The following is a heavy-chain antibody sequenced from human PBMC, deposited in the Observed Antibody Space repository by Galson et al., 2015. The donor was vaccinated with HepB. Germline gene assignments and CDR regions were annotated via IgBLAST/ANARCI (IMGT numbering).Heavy chain of an antibody. D-gene: IGHD2-2*01. CDR3: ASSSRYEGYCSSTSCYGNWFDP. Sequence: SVKVSCKASGYTFTSYGISWVRQAPGQGLEWMGWISAYNGNTNYAQKLQGRVTMTTDTSTSTAYMELRSLRSDDTAVYYCASSSRYEGYCSSTSCYGNWFDPWGQGTLVTVSS. CDR1: GYTFTSYG. V-gene: IGHV1-18*01. J-gene: IGHJ5*02. CDR2: ISAYNGNT.